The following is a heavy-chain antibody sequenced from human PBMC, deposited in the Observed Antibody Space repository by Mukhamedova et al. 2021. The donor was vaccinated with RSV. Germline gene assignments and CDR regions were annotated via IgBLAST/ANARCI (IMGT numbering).Heavy chain of an antibody. Sequence: SWIRQAPGKGLEWVSYISSSSSYTNYADSVKGRFTISRDNAKNSLYLQMNSLRAEDTAVYYCARLPHTGYSSGWYWFDPWGPGT. J-gene: IGHJ5*02. D-gene: IGHD6-19*01. CDR3: ARLPHTGYSSGWYWFDP. V-gene: IGHV3-11*06. CDR2: ISSSSSYT.